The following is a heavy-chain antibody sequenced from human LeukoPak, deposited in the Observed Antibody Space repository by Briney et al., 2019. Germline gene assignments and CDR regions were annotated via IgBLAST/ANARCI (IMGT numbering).Heavy chain of an antibody. CDR2: ISHRGST. D-gene: IGHD1-26*01. J-gene: IGHJ5*02. V-gene: IGHV4-38-2*02. CDR1: GYSISNGYY. Sequence: SETLSLTCTVSGYSISNGYYWGWIRQPPGKGLEWVGSISHRGSTYYNPSLRSRITISVDTSKNQFSLKLSSVTAADTAVYYCARDSGSYVAGYFDPWGQGTLVTVSS. CDR3: ARDSGSYVAGYFDP.